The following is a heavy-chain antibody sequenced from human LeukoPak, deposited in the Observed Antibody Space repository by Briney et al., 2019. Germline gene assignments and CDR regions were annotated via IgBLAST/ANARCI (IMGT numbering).Heavy chain of an antibody. D-gene: IGHD3-3*01. V-gene: IGHV4-4*07. CDR2: IYTSGST. Sequence: SETLSLTCAVSGGSISSYYWSWIRQPAGKGLEWIGRIYTSGSTNYNPSLKSRVTMSVDTSKNQFSLKLSSVTAADTAVYYCARAQWEWLLYRKGHFNNWFDPWGQGTLVTVSS. J-gene: IGHJ5*02. CDR1: GGSISSYY. CDR3: ARAQWEWLLYRKGHFNNWFDP.